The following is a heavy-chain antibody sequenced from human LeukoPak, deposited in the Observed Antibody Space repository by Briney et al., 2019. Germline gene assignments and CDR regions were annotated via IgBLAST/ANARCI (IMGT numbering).Heavy chain of an antibody. CDR1: GGSISSSSYY. CDR3: ARVSGTYYYDSSGYYYHDAFDI. V-gene: IGHV4-39*07. CDR2: IYYSGST. J-gene: IGHJ3*02. Sequence: SETLSLTCTVSGGSISSSSYYWGWIRQPPGKGLEWIGSIYYSGSTYYNPSLKSRVTISVDTSKNQFSLKLSSVTAADTAVYYCARVSGTYYYDSSGYYYHDAFDIWGQGTMVTVSS. D-gene: IGHD3-22*01.